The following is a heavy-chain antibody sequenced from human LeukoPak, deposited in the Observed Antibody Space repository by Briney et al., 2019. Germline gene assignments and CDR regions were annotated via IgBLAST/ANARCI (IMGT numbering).Heavy chain of an antibody. CDR3: ARHIGGSYYSSSRFDP. CDR2: INHSGST. D-gene: IGHD1-26*01. J-gene: IGHJ5*02. CDR1: GFTFSSYG. V-gene: IGHV4-34*01. Sequence: PGGSLRLSCAASGFTFSSYGMTWIRQPPGKGPEWIGEINHSGSTNYNPSLKSRVTISVDTSKNQFSLKLSSVIAADTAVYYCARHIGGSYYSSSRFDPWGQGTLVTVSS.